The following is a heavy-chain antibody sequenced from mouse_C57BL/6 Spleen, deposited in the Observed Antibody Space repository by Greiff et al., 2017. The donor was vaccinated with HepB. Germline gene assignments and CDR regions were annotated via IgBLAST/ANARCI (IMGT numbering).Heavy chain of an antibody. CDR3: ARKGATVVGSYFDY. CDR2: IYPRSGNT. Sequence: QVQLQQSGAELARPGASVKLSCKASGYTFTSYGISWVKQRTGQGLEWIGEIYPRSGNTYYNEKFKGKATLTADKSSSTAYIELRSLTSEDSAVYFCARKGATVVGSYFDYWGQGTTLTVSS. D-gene: IGHD1-1*01. J-gene: IGHJ2*01. V-gene: IGHV1-81*01. CDR1: GYTFTSYG.